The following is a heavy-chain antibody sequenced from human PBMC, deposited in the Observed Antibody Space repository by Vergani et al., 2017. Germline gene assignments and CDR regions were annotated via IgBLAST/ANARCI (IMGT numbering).Heavy chain of an antibody. J-gene: IGHJ4*02. CDR2: IYYSGST. D-gene: IGHD3-16*02. V-gene: IGHV4-31*03. CDR1: GGSISSGGYY. CDR3: ARADYDYVWGSYRKGGCYFDY. Sequence: QVQLQESGPGLVKPSQTLSLTCTVSGGSISSGGYYWSWIRQHPGKGLEWIGYIYYSGSTYYNPSLKSRVTISVDTSKNQFSLKLGSVTAADTAVYYCARADYDYVWGSYRKGGCYFDYWGQGTLVTVSS.